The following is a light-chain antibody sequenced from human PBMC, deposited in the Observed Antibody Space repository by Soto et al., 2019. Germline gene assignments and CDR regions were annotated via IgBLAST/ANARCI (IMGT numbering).Light chain of an antibody. CDR1: QSVSSNF. CDR2: GAS. CDR3: QQYGSSPRT. Sequence: EIVLTQSPDTLSLSPGERATLSCSANQSVSSNFLAWYQQKPGQAPRLLISGASNMATGITDRFSGSGSGTDFTLTISRLEPEDFAVYYCQQYGSSPRTFGQGTKVE. J-gene: IGKJ1*01. V-gene: IGKV3-20*01.